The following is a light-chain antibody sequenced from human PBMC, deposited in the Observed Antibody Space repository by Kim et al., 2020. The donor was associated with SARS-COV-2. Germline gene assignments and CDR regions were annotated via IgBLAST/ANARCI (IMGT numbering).Light chain of an antibody. CDR2: GAS. CDR1: QSVSSSY. Sequence: SSPGERAPPSCRASQSVSSSYLAWYQQKPGQAPRLLIYGASSRATGIPDRFSGSGSGTDFTLTISRLEPEDFAVYYCQQYGSSLYTFGQGTKLEI. CDR3: QQYGSSLYT. J-gene: IGKJ2*01. V-gene: IGKV3-20*01.